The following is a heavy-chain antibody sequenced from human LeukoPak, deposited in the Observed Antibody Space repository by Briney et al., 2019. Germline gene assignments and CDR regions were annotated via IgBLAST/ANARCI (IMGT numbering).Heavy chain of an antibody. J-gene: IGHJ5*02. Sequence: SQTLSLTCAISGDSVSSNNAAWNWIRQYPSRGLEGLGRTFYRSKWYNDYALSVKSRITINPDTSKNQFSLQLNSVTPEDTAVYYCARDSSGWYMMFDPWGQGTLVTVSS. CDR3: ARDSSGWYMMFDP. CDR2: TFYRSKWYN. V-gene: IGHV6-1*01. D-gene: IGHD6-19*01. CDR1: GDSVSSNNAA.